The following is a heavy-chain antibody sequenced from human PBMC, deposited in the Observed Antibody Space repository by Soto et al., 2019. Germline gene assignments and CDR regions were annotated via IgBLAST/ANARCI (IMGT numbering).Heavy chain of an antibody. J-gene: IGHJ4*02. V-gene: IGHV3-15*07. CDR1: GFTFSNAW. CDR3: TTDVAAAGNNYFDY. D-gene: IGHD6-13*01. Sequence: PGGSLRLSCAASGFTFSNAWMNWVRQAPGKGLEWVGRIKSKTDGGTTDYAAPVKGRFTISRDDSKNTLYLQMNSLKTEDTAVYYCTTDVAAAGNNYFDYWGQGTLVTVSS. CDR2: IKSKTDGGTT.